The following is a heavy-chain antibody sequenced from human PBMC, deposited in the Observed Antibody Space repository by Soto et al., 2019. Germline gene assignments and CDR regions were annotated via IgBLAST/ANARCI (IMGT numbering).Heavy chain of an antibody. CDR2: FDPEDGET. D-gene: IGHD3-22*01. V-gene: IGHV1-24*01. J-gene: IGHJ4*02. CDR3: ATDPYYDSSGYHNHFDY. Sequence: ASVKVSCKVSGYTLTELSMHWVRQAPGKGLEWTGGFDPEDGETIYAQKFQGRVTMTEDTSTDTAYMELSSLRSEDTAVYYCATDPYYDSSGYHNHFDYWGQGTLVTVSS. CDR1: GYTLTELS.